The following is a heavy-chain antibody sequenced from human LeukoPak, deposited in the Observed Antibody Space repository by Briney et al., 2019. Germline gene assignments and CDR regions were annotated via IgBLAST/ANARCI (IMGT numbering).Heavy chain of an antibody. J-gene: IGHJ4*02. CDR1: GFTFSDYY. V-gene: IGHV3-11*01. CDR3: ARDAALDTAMVDY. CDR2: ISSSCSTI. Sequence: GGSLRLSCAASGFTFSDYYMSWIRQAPGKGLEWVSYISSSCSTIYYADSVKGRFTISRDNAKNSLYLQMNSLRAEDTAVYYCARDAALDTAMVDYWGQGTLVTVSS. D-gene: IGHD5-18*01.